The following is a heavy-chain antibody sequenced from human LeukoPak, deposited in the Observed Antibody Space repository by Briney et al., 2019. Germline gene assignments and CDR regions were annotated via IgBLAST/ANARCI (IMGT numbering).Heavy chain of an antibody. D-gene: IGHD2-2*02. CDR2: IYYSGST. J-gene: IGHJ4*02. CDR1: GGSISSSSYY. V-gene: IGHV4-39*01. CDR3: ARHGVVPAAIVPVFDY. Sequence: KPSETLSLTCTVSGGSISSSSYYWGWIRQPPGKGLEWIGSIYYSGSTYYNPSLKSRVTISVDTSKNQFSLKLSSVTAADTAVYYCARHGVVPAAIVPVFDYWGQGTLVTVSS.